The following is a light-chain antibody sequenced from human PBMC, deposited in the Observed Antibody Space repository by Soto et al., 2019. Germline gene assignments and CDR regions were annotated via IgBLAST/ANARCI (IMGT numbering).Light chain of an antibody. CDR3: SSYTSSNTYV. V-gene: IGLV2-14*01. Sequence: QSALTHPASVSGSPGQSITISCTGTSSDVGGYNYVSWYQQHPGKAPKLMIYDVTKRPSGVSNRFSGSKSGNTASLTISGLQAEDEADYYCSSYTSSNTYVFGTGTKLTVL. J-gene: IGLJ1*01. CDR2: DVT. CDR1: SSDVGGYNY.